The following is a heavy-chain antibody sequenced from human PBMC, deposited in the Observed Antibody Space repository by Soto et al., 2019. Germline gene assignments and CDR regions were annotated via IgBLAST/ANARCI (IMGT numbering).Heavy chain of an antibody. CDR1: GFTFIKSA. Sequence: SVKVSCKASGFTFIKSAIQWVRQALGQRLEWMGWIXVGSGXIYYAQKFQEXXSIPRDMXXSTASMDLSSLTLQDTAVYYCAAVQGGGAPFHFWGPGTLVTVSS. CDR3: AAVQGGGAPFHF. D-gene: IGHD1-26*01. V-gene: IGHV1-58*02. CDR2: IXVGSGXI. J-gene: IGHJ4*02.